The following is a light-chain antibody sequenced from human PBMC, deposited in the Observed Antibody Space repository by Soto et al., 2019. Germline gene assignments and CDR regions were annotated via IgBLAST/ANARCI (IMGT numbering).Light chain of an antibody. J-gene: IGKJ2*01. CDR1: QRVGSN. Sequence: EMVMTQSPATLSVSPGERATLSCRSSQRVGSNLAWYQQKPGQAPRLLIFDASTRASGIPARFSGGGSGTEFTLIISSLQSEDSAVYYCHHYNNWPPGDIFGQGTKLEIK. CDR2: DAS. V-gene: IGKV3-15*01. CDR3: HHYNNWPPGDI.